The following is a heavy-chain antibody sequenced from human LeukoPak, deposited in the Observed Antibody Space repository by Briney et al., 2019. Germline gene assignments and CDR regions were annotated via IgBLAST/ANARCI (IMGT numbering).Heavy chain of an antibody. CDR2: ISYDGSNK. CDR3: ARPGGNYDFWSGPNY. D-gene: IGHD3-3*01. CDR1: GFTFSSYA. Sequence: GGSLRLSCAASGFTFSSYAMHWVRQAPGKGVEWVAVISYDGSNKYYADSVKGRFTISRDNSKNTLYLQMNSLRAEDTAVYYCARPGGNYDFWSGPNYWGQGTLVTVSS. V-gene: IGHV3-30*04. J-gene: IGHJ4*02.